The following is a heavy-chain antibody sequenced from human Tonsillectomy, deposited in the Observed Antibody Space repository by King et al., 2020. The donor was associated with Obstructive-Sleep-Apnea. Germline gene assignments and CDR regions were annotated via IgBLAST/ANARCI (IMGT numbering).Heavy chain of an antibody. CDR1: GFTFSNAW. CDR2: VKSKTNGRTT. Sequence: VQLVESGGGLVKPGGSLRLSCAASGFTFSNAWMNWVRQAPGKGLEWVGRVKSKTNGRTTDYAAPVKDRFTISRDDSKNTLYVQMNLLKIEDTAIYYCSTEDDWGQGTLVTVSS. V-gene: IGHV3-15*01. CDR3: STEDD. J-gene: IGHJ4*02.